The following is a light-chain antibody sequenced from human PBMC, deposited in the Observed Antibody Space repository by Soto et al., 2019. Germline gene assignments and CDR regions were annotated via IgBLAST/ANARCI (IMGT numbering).Light chain of an antibody. V-gene: IGLV1-44*01. CDR1: SSNIGSNT. CDR3: AAWDDTLKGPV. Sequence: QSVLTQPPSASGTPGQRVTISCSGSSSNIGSNTVNWYQQLPGTAPKLLIYSNNQRPSGVPDRFSGSKSGTSASLAISGLQSEYEADYSCAAWDDTLKGPVFGGGTQLTVL. CDR2: SNN. J-gene: IGLJ2*01.